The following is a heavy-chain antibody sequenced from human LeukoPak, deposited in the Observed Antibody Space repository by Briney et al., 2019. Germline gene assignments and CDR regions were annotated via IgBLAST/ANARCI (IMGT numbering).Heavy chain of an antibody. CDR1: GFTFSSYA. CDR3: AKVIVVVITVFDY. D-gene: IGHD3-22*01. CDR2: ISGSGGST. Sequence: PGGSLRLSCAASGFTFSSYAMSWVRQAPGKGLEWVSAISGSGGSTYYADSVKGRFTISRDNSKNTLYLQMNSLRPEDTAVYYCAKVIVVVITVFDYWGQGTLVTVST. J-gene: IGHJ4*02. V-gene: IGHV3-23*01.